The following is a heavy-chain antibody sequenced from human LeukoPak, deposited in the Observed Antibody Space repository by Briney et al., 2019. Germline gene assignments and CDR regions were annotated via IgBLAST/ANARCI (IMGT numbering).Heavy chain of an antibody. CDR2: IYYSGST. J-gene: IGHJ4*02. Sequence: SETLSLTCTVSGGSISSYYWSWIRQPPGKGLEWIGYIYYSGSTNYNPSLKSRVTISVDTSKNQFSLKLSSVTAADTAVYYCARQTYYYDSSGRPTPQGLDYWGQGTLVTVSS. CDR3: ARQTYYYDSSGRPTPQGLDY. V-gene: IGHV4-59*08. CDR1: GGSISSYY. D-gene: IGHD3-22*01.